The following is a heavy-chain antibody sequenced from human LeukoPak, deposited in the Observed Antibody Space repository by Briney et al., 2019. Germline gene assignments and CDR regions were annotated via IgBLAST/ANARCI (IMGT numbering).Heavy chain of an antibody. J-gene: IGHJ5*02. CDR2: VDPEDGET. D-gene: IGHD2-2*01. CDR1: GYTFTDYY. CDR3: ATGGSIDCSSTSCYYNWFDP. V-gene: IGHV1-69-2*01. Sequence: ASVKVSCKVSGYTFTDYYMHWVQQAPGKGLEWMGLVDPEDGETIYAEKFQGRVTIAADTSTDTAYMELSSLRSGDTAVYYCATGGSIDCSSTSCYYNWFDPWGQGTLVTVSS.